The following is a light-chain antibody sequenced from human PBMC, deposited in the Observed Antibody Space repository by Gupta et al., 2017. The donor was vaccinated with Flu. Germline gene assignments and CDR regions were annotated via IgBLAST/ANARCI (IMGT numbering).Light chain of an antibody. CDR1: QSRGHSDGNKY. CDR2: KSS. J-gene: IGKJ2*01. V-gene: IGKV2-24*01. CDR3: RQEKHSPFT. Sequence: DVVMTQTPLSLPVTLGQAASISCRSTQSRGHSDGNKYLNWLHQKPGQPPRLLIYKSSDRGYGVPDRFSGRGAGTDFTLKISRGEAEDVGIYYCRQEKHSPFTFGQGTKVDI.